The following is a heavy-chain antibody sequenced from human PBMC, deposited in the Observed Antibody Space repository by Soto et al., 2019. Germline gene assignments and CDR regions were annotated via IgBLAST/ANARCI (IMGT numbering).Heavy chain of an antibody. CDR2: INAGNGNT. D-gene: IGHD6-13*01. CDR3: ARSSGWYVWFDP. CDR1: GYTFTSYA. V-gene: IGHV1-3*01. Sequence: GASVKVSCKASGYTFTSYAMHWVRQAPGQRLEWMGWINAGNGNTKYSQKFKGRVTITRDTSASTAYMELSSLRSEDTAVYYCARSSGWYVWFDPWGQGTLVTVSS. J-gene: IGHJ5*02.